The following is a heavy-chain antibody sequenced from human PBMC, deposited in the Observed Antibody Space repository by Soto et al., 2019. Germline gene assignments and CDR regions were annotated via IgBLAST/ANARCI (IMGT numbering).Heavy chain of an antibody. CDR3: AKESLAYCGANCFSPVDS. CDR1: GFDFSVYG. Sequence: LRLSCAASGFDFSVYGMHWVRQAPGKGLEWVAVTSYDETNKWYGDSVRGRLTISRDNSKNTVYVEMTNVRVEDTAVYYCAKESLAYCGANCFSPVDSWGQGTLVTVSS. J-gene: IGHJ4*02. CDR2: TSYDETNK. V-gene: IGHV3-30*18. D-gene: IGHD2-21*01.